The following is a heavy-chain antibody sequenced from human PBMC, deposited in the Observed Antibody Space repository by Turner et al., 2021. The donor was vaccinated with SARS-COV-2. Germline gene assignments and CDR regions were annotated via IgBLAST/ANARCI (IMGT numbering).Heavy chain of an antibody. V-gene: IGHV4-39*01. D-gene: IGHD5-18*01. Sequence: QLQLQESGPGLGKPSETLSLPCTVSGGPISSSTYYWGWIRQPPGKGLEWIGNIYYSGSTYYNPSLKSRVTISVDTSKNQFSLKLSSVTAADTAVYYCARLMDTAMDYYGMDVWGQGTTVTVSS. J-gene: IGHJ6*02. CDR2: IYYSGST. CDR3: ARLMDTAMDYYGMDV. CDR1: GGPISSSTYY.